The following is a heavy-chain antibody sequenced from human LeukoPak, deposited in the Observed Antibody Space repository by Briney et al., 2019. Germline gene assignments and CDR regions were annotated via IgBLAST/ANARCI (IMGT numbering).Heavy chain of an antibody. V-gene: IGHV3-20*04. Sequence: GGSLRLSCAASGFTFDDYGMSWVRQAPGKGLEWVSGINWNGGSTGYADSVKGRFTISRDNAKNSLYLQMNSLRAEDTALYYCARATGYCSSTSCYSDAFDIWGLGTMVTVSS. CDR3: ARATGYCSSTSCYSDAFDI. D-gene: IGHD2-2*01. J-gene: IGHJ3*02. CDR2: INWNGGST. CDR1: GFTFDDYG.